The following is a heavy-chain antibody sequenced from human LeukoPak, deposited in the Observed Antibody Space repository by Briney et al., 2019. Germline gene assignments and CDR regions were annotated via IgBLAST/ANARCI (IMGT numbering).Heavy chain of an antibody. J-gene: IGHJ4*02. D-gene: IGHD6-19*01. CDR2: IYYSGST. V-gene: IGHV4-39*01. CDR1: GGSISSSSYY. CDR3: ARYNNVWYYFDY. Sequence: SETLSLTCSVSGGSISSSSYYWGWIRQPPGKGLEWIGSIYYSGSTNYNPSLKSRATISVDTSKKQFSLKLSSVTAADTAVYYCARYNNVWYYFDYWGQGTLVTVSS.